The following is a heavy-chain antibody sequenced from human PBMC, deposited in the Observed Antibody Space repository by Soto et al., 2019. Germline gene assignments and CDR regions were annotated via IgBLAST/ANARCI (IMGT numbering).Heavy chain of an antibody. J-gene: IGHJ6*02. D-gene: IGHD1-26*01. CDR2: INSDGSRT. CDR3: VRDLTSCTSARCYSYYYGMDV. CDR1: GFTFISYW. Sequence: GGSLRLSCAASGFTFISYWMHWVRQAPGRGLVWVSRINSDGSRTSYADSVKGRFTISRDNAKNTVDLQMNSLRAEDTAVYYCVRDLTSCTSARCYSYYYGMDVWGQGSTVTVSS. V-gene: IGHV3-74*01.